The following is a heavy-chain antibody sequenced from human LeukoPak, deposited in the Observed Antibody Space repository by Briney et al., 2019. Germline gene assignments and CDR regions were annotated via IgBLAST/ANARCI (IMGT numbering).Heavy chain of an antibody. J-gene: IGHJ4*02. CDR3: AKDRAGGAQLEVFDY. V-gene: IGHV3-23*01. D-gene: IGHD2-2*01. CDR1: GFTFSSYG. CDR2: ISGSGGST. Sequence: GGSLRLSCAASGFTFSSYGMHWVRQAPGKGLEWVSPISGSGGSTYYADSVKGRFTISRDNSKNTLYLQMNSLRAEDTAVYYCAKDRAGGAQLEVFDYWGQGTLVTVSS.